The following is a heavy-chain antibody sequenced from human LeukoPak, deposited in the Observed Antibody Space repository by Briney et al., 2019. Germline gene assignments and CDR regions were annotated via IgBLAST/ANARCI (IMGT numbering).Heavy chain of an antibody. CDR1: GFILSDYE. J-gene: IGHJ4*02. D-gene: IGHD2-21*01. V-gene: IGHV3-48*03. CDR3: ARETINCGGDCFDY. Sequence: GGSLRLSCGASGFILSDYEVNWVRQAPGKGLEWIAYIDTSGNSKYHADSLKGRFTVSSDNAKNSVFLQMDSLRAEDTAVYYCARETINCGGDCFDYWGQGTLVTVSS. CDR2: IDTSGNSK.